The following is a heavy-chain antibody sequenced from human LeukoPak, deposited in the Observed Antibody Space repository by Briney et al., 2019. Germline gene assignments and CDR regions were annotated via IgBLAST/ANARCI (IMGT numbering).Heavy chain of an antibody. J-gene: IGHJ4*02. CDR1: GFTVSSNY. Sequence: GGSLRLSCAASGFTVSSNYMSWVRQAPGKGLEWVSAISARGDNTYYADSVKGRFSISRDNSQNTQYLQMNSLRAEDTAIYYCAKAYHYGAGSSFDYWGQGILVTVSS. D-gene: IGHD3-10*01. CDR3: AKAYHYGAGSSFDY. CDR2: ISARGDNT. V-gene: IGHV3-23*01.